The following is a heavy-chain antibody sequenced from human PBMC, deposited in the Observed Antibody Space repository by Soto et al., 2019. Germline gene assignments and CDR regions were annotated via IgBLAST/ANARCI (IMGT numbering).Heavy chain of an antibody. Sequence: PGESLKISCKGSGYSFTSYWIGRVRQMPGKGLEWMGIIYPGDSDTRYSPSFQGQVTISADKSISTAYLQWSSLKASDTAMYYCARTPAPGPYYYYYYMDVWGKGTTVTVSS. CDR3: ARTPAPGPYYYYYYMDV. D-gene: IGHD2-15*01. CDR2: IYPGDSDT. J-gene: IGHJ6*03. V-gene: IGHV5-51*01. CDR1: GYSFTSYW.